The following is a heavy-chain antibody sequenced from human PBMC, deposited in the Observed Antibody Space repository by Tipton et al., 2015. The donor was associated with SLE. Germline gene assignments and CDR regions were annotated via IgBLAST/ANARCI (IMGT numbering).Heavy chain of an antibody. V-gene: IGHV4-59*11. J-gene: IGHJ6*02. CDR2: IFNSGST. CDR3: AGIGGKATVSPFYYYGMDV. Sequence: TLSLTCTVSGGSISSRYWSWIRQPPGKGLEWIGYIFNSGSTNYNPSLTSRVTISVDTSKNQFSLRLKSVTAADTAMYYCAGIGGKATVSPFYYYGMDVWGQGTTVTVSS. CDR1: GGSISSRY. D-gene: IGHD4-17*01.